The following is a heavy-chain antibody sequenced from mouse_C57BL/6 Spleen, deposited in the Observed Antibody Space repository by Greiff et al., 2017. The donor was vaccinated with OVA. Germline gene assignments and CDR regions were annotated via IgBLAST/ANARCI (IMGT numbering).Heavy chain of an antibody. CDR1: GFTFSDYY. CDR2: INYDGSST. J-gene: IGHJ4*01. CDR3: SRAVYINGAMDY. D-gene: IGHD2-5*01. V-gene: IGHV5-16*01. Sequence: EVKLMESEGGLVQPGSSMKLSCTASGFTFSDYYMAWVRQVPDKGLEWVANINYDGSSTYYLDSLKSRFIISRADAKNILCLQMSSRKSEDTPTFYCSRAVYINGAMDYWGQGTSVTVSS.